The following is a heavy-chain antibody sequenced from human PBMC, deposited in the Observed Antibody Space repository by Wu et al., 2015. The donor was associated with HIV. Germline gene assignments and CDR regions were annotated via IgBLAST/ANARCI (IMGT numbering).Heavy chain of an antibody. CDR1: GYTFTYRY. D-gene: IGHD1-26*01. Sequence: QMQLVQSGAEVKKTGSSVKVSCKASGYTFTYRYLHWVRQAPGQALEWMGWITPFNGNTNYAQKFQDRVTITRDRSMSTAYMELSSLRSEDTAMYYCAHGVVGATAWFDPWGQGTLVTVSS. V-gene: IGHV1-45*02. J-gene: IGHJ5*02. CDR3: AHGVVGATAWFDP. CDR2: ITPFNGNT.